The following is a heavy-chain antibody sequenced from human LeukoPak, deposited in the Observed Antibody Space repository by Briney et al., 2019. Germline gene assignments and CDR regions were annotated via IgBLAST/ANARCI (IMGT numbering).Heavy chain of an antibody. D-gene: IGHD3-10*01. CDR1: GFTFNNYG. CDR3: AKDSVFYYLDV. CDR2: IRYNGNNQ. V-gene: IGHV3-30*02. Sequence: GGSLRLSCAASGFTFNNYGMHWVRQAPGKGLEWVAFIRYNGNNQYYADSVKGRFTISRDNSKNTLYLQMNSLKGDDTAVYYCAKDSVFYYLDVWGKGTTVIISS. J-gene: IGHJ6*03.